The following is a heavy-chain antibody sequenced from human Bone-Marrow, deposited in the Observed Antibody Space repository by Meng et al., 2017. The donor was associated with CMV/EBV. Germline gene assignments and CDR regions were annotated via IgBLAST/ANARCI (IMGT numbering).Heavy chain of an antibody. J-gene: IGHJ6*02. Sequence: ASVKVSCKASGYTFTSYGISWVRQAPGQGLEWMGWISAYNGNTNYAQKLQGRVTMTTDTSTSTAYMELRSLRSEDTAVYYCARVRGSSAGDYYYGMDVWGQGTTVTVSS. V-gene: IGHV1-18*01. D-gene: IGHD6-6*01. CDR2: ISAYNGNT. CDR3: ARVRGSSAGDYYYGMDV. CDR1: GYTFTSYG.